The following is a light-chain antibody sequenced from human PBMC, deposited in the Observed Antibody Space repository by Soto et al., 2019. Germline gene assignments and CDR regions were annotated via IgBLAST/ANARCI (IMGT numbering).Light chain of an antibody. CDR3: QSYSSFAT. Sequence: DIQMTQSPSTLSASVGDRVTITCRASQSISSWLTWYQQKAGQAPKLLIYKASIVESGVPSRFSGSGSGTEFTLTIIGLQPDASASYYRQSYSSFATFGQGTRVEVK. CDR1: QSISSW. J-gene: IGKJ1*01. CDR2: KAS. V-gene: IGKV1-5*03.